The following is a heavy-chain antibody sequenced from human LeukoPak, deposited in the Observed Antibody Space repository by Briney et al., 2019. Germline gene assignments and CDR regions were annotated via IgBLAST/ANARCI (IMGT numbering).Heavy chain of an antibody. CDR1: GGSFSGYY. CDR3: ARGVSWTGRGAFDI. Sequence: SETLSLTCAVYGGSFSGYYWSWIRQPPGKGLEWIGEINHSGSTNYNPSLKSRVTISVDTSKNQFSLKLSSVTAADTAVYYCARGVSWTGRGAFDIWGQGTMVTVSP. J-gene: IGHJ3*02. CDR2: INHSGST. D-gene: IGHD1-1*01. V-gene: IGHV4-34*01.